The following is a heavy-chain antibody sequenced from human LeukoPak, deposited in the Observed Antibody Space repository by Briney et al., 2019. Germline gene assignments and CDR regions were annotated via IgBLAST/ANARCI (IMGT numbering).Heavy chain of an antibody. V-gene: IGHV3-7*01. CDR1: VFTLVSHW. Sequence: GGSLRLSCAVSVFTLVSHWRRWVRQAPGKGLEWVANIKQDGSEKYYVDSVKGRFTISRDNAKNSLYLQMNSLRAEDTAVYYGLIDGWDCSSTCCYLLEYWGQGTQVTVSS. J-gene: IGHJ4*02. CDR3: LIDGWDCSSTCCYLLEY. CDR2: IKQDGSEK. D-gene: IGHD2-2*01.